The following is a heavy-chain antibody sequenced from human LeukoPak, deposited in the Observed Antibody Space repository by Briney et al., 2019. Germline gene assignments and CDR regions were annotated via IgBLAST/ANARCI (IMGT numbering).Heavy chain of an antibody. V-gene: IGHV3-64*01. CDR1: GVSFRSYA. CDR3: ARDSGSSSAVDY. J-gene: IGHJ4*02. D-gene: IGHD3-10*01. CDR2: ISSNGGST. Sequence: PGGSLRLSCTASGVSFRSYAMYWVRQAPGKGLEYVSAISSNGGSTYYANSVKGRFTISRDNSKNTLYLQMGSLRVEDVAVYYCARDSGSSSAVDYWGQGALVTVSS.